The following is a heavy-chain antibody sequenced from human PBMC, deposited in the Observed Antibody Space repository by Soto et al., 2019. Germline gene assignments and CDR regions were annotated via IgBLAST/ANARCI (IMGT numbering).Heavy chain of an antibody. CDR2: INPNTGYT. CDR1: GYTFTSYD. J-gene: IGHJ4*02. Sequence: QVQLVQSGAAMKKPGASVKVSCKASGYTFTSYDINWVRHATGQGLEWMGWINPNTGYTDYAQKFQDRVTMTGNTPITTAYMELSSLRSEYTAVYYCVRGRVMITFGVVIVIGYWGQGSPVTVSS. CDR3: VRGRVMITFGVVIVIGY. V-gene: IGHV1-8*01. D-gene: IGHD3-16*02.